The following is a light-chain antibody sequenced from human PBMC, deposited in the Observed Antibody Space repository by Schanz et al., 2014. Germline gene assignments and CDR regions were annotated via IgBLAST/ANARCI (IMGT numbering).Light chain of an antibody. J-gene: IGKJ2*01. CDR1: QSVSSN. V-gene: IGKV3-15*01. Sequence: EIVMTQSPATLSVSPGERATLSCRASQSVSSNLAWYQQKPGQAPRLLIYGASTRATGIPARFSGSGSGTELTLTISSLKPEDFAVYYCHHRSFWRGTFGQGTKLEIK. CDR2: GAS. CDR3: HHRSFWRGT.